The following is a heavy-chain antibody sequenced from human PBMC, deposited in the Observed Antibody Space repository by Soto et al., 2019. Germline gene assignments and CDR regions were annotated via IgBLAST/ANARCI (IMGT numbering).Heavy chain of an antibody. CDR1: GFTFGDYW. D-gene: IGHD1-26*01. CDR3: ARDLPRNTYDF. J-gene: IGHJ4*02. CDR2: MNQVGSEK. Sequence: GGSLRLSCVASGFTFGDYWMSWVRQAPGKGLEWVANMNQVGSEKFYVDSVKGRFTISRDNAKNSLYLQMSSLRAADTAVYYCARDLPRNTYDFWGQGALVNVSS. V-gene: IGHV3-7*05.